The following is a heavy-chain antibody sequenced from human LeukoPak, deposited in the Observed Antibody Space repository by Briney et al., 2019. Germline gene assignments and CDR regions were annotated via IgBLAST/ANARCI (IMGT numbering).Heavy chain of an antibody. V-gene: IGHV4-39*01. CDR2: IYYSGSI. CDR1: GGSISSSSYY. CDR3: ARMMSTVTTFDI. Sequence: SETLSLTCTVSGGSISSSSYYWGWIRQPPGKGLEWIGSIYYSGSIYYNPSLKSRVTTSVDTSKNQFSLKLSSVTAADTAVYYCARMMSTVTTFDIWGQGTMVTVSS. J-gene: IGHJ3*02. D-gene: IGHD4-17*01.